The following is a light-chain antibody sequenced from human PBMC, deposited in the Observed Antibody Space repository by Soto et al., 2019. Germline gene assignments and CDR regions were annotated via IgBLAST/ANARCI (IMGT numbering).Light chain of an antibody. Sequence: QSALTQPPSASGSPGQSVTISCTGTSSDVGGYNYVSWYQQQPGKAPKLMIYEVSKRPSGVPDRFSGSKSGNTASRTVSGLQAEDEADYYCSSYAGSNNLVFGGGTKLTVL. CDR3: SSYAGSNNLV. CDR1: SSDVGGYNY. CDR2: EVS. V-gene: IGLV2-8*01. J-gene: IGLJ2*01.